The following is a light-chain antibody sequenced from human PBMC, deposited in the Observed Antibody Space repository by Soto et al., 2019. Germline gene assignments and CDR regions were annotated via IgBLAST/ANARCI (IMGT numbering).Light chain of an antibody. Sequence: ELVLTQSPGTLSLSPGEGATLSCRASQSVSSSLAWYQQKPGQAPRLLIYGASTRATGIPARFSGSGSGTEFTLTINSMNSEDFAVYYCQQYNNWWTFGQGTKVDIK. J-gene: IGKJ1*01. CDR2: GAS. CDR1: QSVSSS. V-gene: IGKV3-15*01. CDR3: QQYNNWWT.